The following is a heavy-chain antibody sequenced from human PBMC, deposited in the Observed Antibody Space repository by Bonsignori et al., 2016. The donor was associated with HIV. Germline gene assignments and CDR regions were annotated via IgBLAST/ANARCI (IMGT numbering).Heavy chain of an antibody. J-gene: IGHJ5*02. Sequence: QVQLVQSGAEMKKPGASVKVSCKASGYSFTAYYIHWMRQAPGQGLEWIGRINPNTGGTNYAQKFQGRVTMTSDTSISTSYMELSRLSSDDTAVYYCARDLGPNWFDP. V-gene: IGHV1-2*06. CDR3: ARDLGPNWFDP. CDR2: INPNTGGT. CDR1: GYSFTAYY.